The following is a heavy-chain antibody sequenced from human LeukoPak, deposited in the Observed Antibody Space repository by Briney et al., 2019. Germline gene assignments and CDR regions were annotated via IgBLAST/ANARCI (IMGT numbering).Heavy chain of an antibody. CDR1: GGSFSGYY. D-gene: IGHD6-6*01. V-gene: IGHV4-34*01. J-gene: IGHJ6*03. CDR3: ARDFSSSSTVYYYYYMDV. Sequence: SSETLSLTCAVYGGSFSGYYWSWIRQPPGKGLEWIGEINHSGSTNYNPSLKSRVTISVDTSKNQFSLKLSSVTAADTAIYYCARDFSSSSTVYYYYYMDVWGKGTTVTVSS. CDR2: INHSGST.